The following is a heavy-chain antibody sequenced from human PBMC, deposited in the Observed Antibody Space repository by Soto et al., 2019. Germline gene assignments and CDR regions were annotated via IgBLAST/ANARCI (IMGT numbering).Heavy chain of an antibody. Sequence: SETLSLTCTVSGGSISSYYWSWIRQPPGKGLEWIGYIYYSGSTNYSPSLKSRVTISVDTSKNQFSLKLSSVTAADTAVYYCAGGPRSGRRDYFDYWGQGTLVTVSS. CDR1: GGSISSYY. J-gene: IGHJ4*02. CDR3: AGGPRSGRRDYFDY. CDR2: IYYSGST. D-gene: IGHD6-19*01. V-gene: IGHV4-59*01.